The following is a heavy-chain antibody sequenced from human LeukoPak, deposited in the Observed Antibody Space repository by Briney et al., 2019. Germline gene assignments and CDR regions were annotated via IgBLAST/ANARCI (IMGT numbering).Heavy chain of an antibody. CDR1: GFSFGDYS. V-gene: IGHV3-48*01. CDR2: IKSDSSAI. D-gene: IGHD3-22*01. J-gene: IGHJ4*02. Sequence: GGSLRLSCAASGFSFGDYSMTWVRQAPGKGLEWVSYIKSDSSAIYYADSVKGRFTISRDNAKKSLYLQMNSLRAEDTAVYYCASREGYYYDSSGIALGIWGQGTLVTASS. CDR3: ASREGYYYDSSGIALGI.